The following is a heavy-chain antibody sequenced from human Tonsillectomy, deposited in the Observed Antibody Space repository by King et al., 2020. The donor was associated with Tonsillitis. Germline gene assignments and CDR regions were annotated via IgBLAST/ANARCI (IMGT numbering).Heavy chain of an antibody. J-gene: IGHJ3*02. CDR1: VFTFSSYL. CDR3: ARGGAYYYDSSGYSRVSAFDI. CDR2: IKHDGSEK. V-gene: IGHV3-7*01. Sequence: VQLVESGGGLVQPGGSLRLSCAASVFTFSSYLMSWVRQAPGKGLEWVANIKHDGSEKYYVDSVKGRFTNSRENAKNSLYLQMNCLSAEDTAVYYCARGGAYYYDSSGYSRVSAFDIWGQGTMVTVSS. D-gene: IGHD3-22*01.